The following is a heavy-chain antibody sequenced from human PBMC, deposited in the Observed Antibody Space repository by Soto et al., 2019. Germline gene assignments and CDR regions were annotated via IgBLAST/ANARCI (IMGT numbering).Heavy chain of an antibody. CDR1: GYIFTVHY. CDR2: INPNSGVT. V-gene: IGHV1-2*02. J-gene: IGHJ6*02. CDR3: AGDLNYYVMGG. Sequence: SVTVSSTASGYIFTVHYMHWVRQAKGQGLEWMGWINPNSGVTKYAQKFQGRVALTRDTSISTAYMELSRLRSDDTAVYHCAGDLNYYVMGGWVQGTRV.